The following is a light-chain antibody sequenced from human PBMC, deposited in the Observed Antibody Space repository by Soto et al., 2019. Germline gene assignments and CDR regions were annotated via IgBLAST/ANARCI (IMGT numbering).Light chain of an antibody. CDR2: STS. J-gene: IGLJ1*01. Sequence: QSVLSQPPSASGTPGQRVTISCSGSSSNIGSFTVSWYQQLPGRAPKLLIYSTSQRSSGVPDRFSGSKSGTSASLAISGLQSEDEAEYYCAAWDGSLNGPYVFGTGTNVTVL. CDR1: SSNIGSFT. V-gene: IGLV1-44*01. CDR3: AAWDGSLNGPYV.